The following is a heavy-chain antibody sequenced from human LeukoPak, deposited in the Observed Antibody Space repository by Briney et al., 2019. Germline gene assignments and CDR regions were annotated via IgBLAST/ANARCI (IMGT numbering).Heavy chain of an antibody. V-gene: IGHV4-59*01. CDR1: GGSISSYY. CDR3: ARPYCSGGGCYSDVFDI. D-gene: IGHD2-15*01. CDR2: IYYSGST. J-gene: IGHJ3*02. Sequence: SGTLSLTCTVSGGSISSYYWSWIRQPPGKGLEWIGYIYYSGSTNYNPSLKSRVTISVDTSKNQFSLKLSSVTAADTAVYYCARPYCSGGGCYSDVFDIWGQGTMVTVSS.